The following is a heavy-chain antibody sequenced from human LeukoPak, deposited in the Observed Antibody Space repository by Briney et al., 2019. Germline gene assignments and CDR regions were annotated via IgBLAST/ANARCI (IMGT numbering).Heavy chain of an antibody. CDR2: ISSSSSYI. CDR3: ARAYGSGSYDWFDP. CDR1: GFTFSSYS. V-gene: IGHV3-21*01. D-gene: IGHD3-10*01. J-gene: IGHJ5*02. Sequence: GGSLRLSCAASGFTFSSYSMNWVRRAPGKGLEWVSSISSSSSYIYYADSVKGRFTISRDNAKNSLYLQMNSLRAEDTAVYYCARAYGSGSYDWFDPWGQGTLVTVSS.